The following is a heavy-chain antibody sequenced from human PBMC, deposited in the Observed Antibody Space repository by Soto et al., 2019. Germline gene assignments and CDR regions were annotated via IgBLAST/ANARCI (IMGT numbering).Heavy chain of an antibody. CDR1: GGSISSYY. D-gene: IGHD1-7*01. CDR3: ARVRFNWNYGLDN. J-gene: IGHJ3*02. CDR2: VYSNGST. Sequence: TSETLSLTCTVSGGSISSYYWSWIRQSAGKGLEWIGRVYSNGSTNYNPSLKSRVTMSVDMSKSQFSLKLNSLTAADTAVYYCARVRFNWNYGLDNWGLGTMVTVSS. V-gene: IGHV4-4*07.